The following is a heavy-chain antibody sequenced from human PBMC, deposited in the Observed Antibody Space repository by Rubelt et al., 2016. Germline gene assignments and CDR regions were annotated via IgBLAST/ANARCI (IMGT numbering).Heavy chain of an antibody. CDR3: ARHKGVYYYYYMDV. V-gene: IGHV4-34*01. CDR2: INHSGST. J-gene: IGHJ6*03. D-gene: IGHD3-16*01. Sequence: QVQLQQWGAGLLKPSETLSLTCAVYGGSFSGYYWSWIRQPPGKGLEWIGEINHSGSTYYNPSLKRRVTISVDTSKNQFSLKLSSVTAADTAVYYCARHKGVYYYYYMDVWGKGTTVTVSS. CDR1: GGSFSGYY.